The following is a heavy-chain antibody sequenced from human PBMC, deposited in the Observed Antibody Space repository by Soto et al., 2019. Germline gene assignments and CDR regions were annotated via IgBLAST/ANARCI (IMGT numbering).Heavy chain of an antibody. J-gene: IGHJ6*02. Sequence: PGGSLRLSCAASGFTFSSYGMHWVRQAPGKGLEGVAVIWYDGSNKYYADSVKGRFTISRDNSKNTLYLQMNSLRAEDTAVYYCARDKGGRQWLVRYYGMDVWGQGTTVTVS. CDR1: GFTFSSYG. CDR2: IWYDGSNK. D-gene: IGHD6-19*01. V-gene: IGHV3-33*01. CDR3: ARDKGGRQWLVRYYGMDV.